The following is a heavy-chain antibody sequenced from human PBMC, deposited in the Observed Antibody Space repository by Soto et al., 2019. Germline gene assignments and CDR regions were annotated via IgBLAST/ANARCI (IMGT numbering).Heavy chain of an antibody. CDR1: GFTFSRYG. CDR2: IIGSGTAT. Sequence: GGSLRLSCVASGFTFSRYGMSWVRQAPGKGLEWVSGIIGSGTATYYADSVKGRFTISRDNSRNTLYLQMNSLRAEDTAIYYCAKDQGDTAMHNFAYSGQGSLVTVSS. V-gene: IGHV3-23*01. CDR3: AKDQGDTAMHNFAY. D-gene: IGHD5-18*01. J-gene: IGHJ4*02.